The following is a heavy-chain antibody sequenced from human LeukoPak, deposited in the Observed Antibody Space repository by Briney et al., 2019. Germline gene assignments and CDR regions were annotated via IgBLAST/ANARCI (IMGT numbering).Heavy chain of an antibody. CDR2: IYSGGST. Sequence: AGGSLRLSCAASGFSVSSNYMNWVRQAPGKGLEWVSVIYSGGSTYYAGSVKGRFTISRDNSKNTLYLQMSSLRAEDTAVYYCARSGSGRYYGWFDPWGQGTLVTVSS. J-gene: IGHJ5*02. CDR1: GFSVSSNY. V-gene: IGHV3-66*01. D-gene: IGHD3-10*01. CDR3: ARSGSGRYYGWFDP.